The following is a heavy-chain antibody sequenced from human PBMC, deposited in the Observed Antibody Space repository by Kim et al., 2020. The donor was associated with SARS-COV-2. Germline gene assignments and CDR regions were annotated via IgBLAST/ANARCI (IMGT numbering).Heavy chain of an antibody. J-gene: IGHJ4*02. CDR3: ARHDGGGYSYANFDY. D-gene: IGHD5-18*01. V-gene: IGHV4-59*08. Sequence: PTLKGRSTIEVDTSKNQFPRKLSSVTAADTAVYYCARHDGGGYSYANFDYWGQGTLVTVSS.